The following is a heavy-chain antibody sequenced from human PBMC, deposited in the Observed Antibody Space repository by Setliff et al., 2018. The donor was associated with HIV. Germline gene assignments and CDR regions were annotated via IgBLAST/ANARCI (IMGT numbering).Heavy chain of an antibody. CDR3: ARGDFWSGSEGHNWFDP. Sequence: SETLSLTCAVSGGPLNSRNWWSWVRRPPGKGLEWIGEVFHSGSANSNASLRSRVMISVDTSKNQFSLKLNSVTTADTAVYYCARGDFWSGSEGHNWFDPWGQGTLVIVSS. CDR1: GGPLNSRNW. V-gene: IGHV4-4*02. J-gene: IGHJ5*02. D-gene: IGHD3-3*01. CDR2: VFHSGSA.